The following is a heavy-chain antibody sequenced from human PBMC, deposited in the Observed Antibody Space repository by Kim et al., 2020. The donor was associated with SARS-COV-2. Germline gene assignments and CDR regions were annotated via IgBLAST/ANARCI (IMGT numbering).Heavy chain of an antibody. V-gene: IGHV3-30*04. J-gene: IGHJ4*02. CDR1: GFTFSSYA. D-gene: IGHD6-13*01. Sequence: GGSLRLSCAASGFTFSSYAMHWVRQAPGKGLEWVAVISYDGSNKYYADSVKGRFTISRDNSKNTLYLQMNSLRAEDTAVYYCARERGLAAAGRVDYWGQGTLVTVSS. CDR3: ARERGLAAAGRVDY. CDR2: ISYDGSNK.